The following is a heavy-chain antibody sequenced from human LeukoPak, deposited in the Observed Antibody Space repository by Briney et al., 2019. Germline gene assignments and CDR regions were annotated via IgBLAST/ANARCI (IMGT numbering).Heavy chain of an antibody. CDR2: IIPIYGTA. J-gene: IGHJ4*01. CDR1: GCTFSSYA. D-gene: IGHD3-22*01. CDR3: ARATPFYDSNTPYGYFAY. Sequence: SVKVSCKASGCTFSSYAISWVRRSPGQGLEWMGGIIPIYGTANYAQKFQGRVTITTDESTSTAYLELSSLRSEDTAVYYCARATPFYDSNTPYGYFAYWGHGTLVTVSS. V-gene: IGHV1-69*05.